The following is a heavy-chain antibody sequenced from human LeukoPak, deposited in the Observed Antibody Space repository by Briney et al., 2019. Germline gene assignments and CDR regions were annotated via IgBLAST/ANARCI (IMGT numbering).Heavy chain of an antibody. CDR2: IRAYNGNT. Sequence: ASVKVSCKASGYTVTSYGISWVRQAPGQGLEWLGWIRAYNGNTNYTQKLQGRVTMTSDTSTSNAYVELRSLRYNDTAVDYCARGSVVPVAGSPYYFDYWGQGTLVTVSS. CDR1: GYTVTSYG. J-gene: IGHJ4*02. CDR3: ARGSVVPVAGSPYYFDY. D-gene: IGHD6-19*01. V-gene: IGHV1-18*01.